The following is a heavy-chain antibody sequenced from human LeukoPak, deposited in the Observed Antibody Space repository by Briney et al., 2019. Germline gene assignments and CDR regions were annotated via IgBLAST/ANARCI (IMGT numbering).Heavy chain of an antibody. V-gene: IGHV1-69*13. CDR3: ASRGPHADYIDY. CDR2: IIPIFGTA. J-gene: IGHJ4*02. CDR1: GGTFSSYA. Sequence: SVKVSCKASGGTFSSYAISWVRQAPGQGLEWMGGIIPIFGTANYAQKFQGRVTITADESTSTAYMELSSLRSEDTAVYYCASRGPHADYIDYWGQRTLVTVSS.